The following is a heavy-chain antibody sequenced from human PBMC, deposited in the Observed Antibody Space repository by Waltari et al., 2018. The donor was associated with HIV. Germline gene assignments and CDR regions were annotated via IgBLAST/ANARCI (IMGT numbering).Heavy chain of an antibody. CDR3: ARGKLMTTFDD. CDR1: GVTSHTYP. V-gene: IGHV1-69*01. D-gene: IGHD4-17*01. CDR2: IIALIGKP. Sequence: VXKPGSSVKVSCKTSGVTSHTYPISWLRQAPGQGPEWMGGIIALIGKPKYAQKFEGRITITADESTSTTYMEMSGLRSEDTAMYFCARGKLMTTFDDWGQGTLVIVSS. J-gene: IGHJ4*02.